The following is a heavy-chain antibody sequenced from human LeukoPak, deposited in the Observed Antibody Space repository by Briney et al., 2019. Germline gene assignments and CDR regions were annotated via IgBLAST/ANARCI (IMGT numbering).Heavy chain of an antibody. Sequence: ASVKVSCKASGYTFTGYYMHWVRQAPGQGLEWMGWINPNSGGTNYAQKFQGRVTMTRDTSISTAYLELSRLRSDDTAVYYCAREGGGSGYDSSAHDYWGQGTLVTVSS. D-gene: IGHD5-12*01. CDR1: GYTFTGYY. CDR3: AREGGGSGYDSSAHDY. CDR2: INPNSGGT. J-gene: IGHJ4*02. V-gene: IGHV1-2*02.